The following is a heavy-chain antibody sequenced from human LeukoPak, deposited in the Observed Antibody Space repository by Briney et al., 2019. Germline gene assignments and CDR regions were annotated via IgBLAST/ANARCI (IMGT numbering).Heavy chain of an antibody. Sequence: GGSLRLSCAASGFTFISYGIHWVRQAPGKGLEWVAVISKDGSDKKYADSVKGRFVISRDNSKNTLYLQMNSLRAEDTAVYYCAKEYDGYWGQGTLVTVSS. CDR3: AKEYDGY. CDR2: ISKDGSDK. D-gene: IGHD2-8*01. CDR1: GFTFISYG. V-gene: IGHV3-30*18. J-gene: IGHJ4*02.